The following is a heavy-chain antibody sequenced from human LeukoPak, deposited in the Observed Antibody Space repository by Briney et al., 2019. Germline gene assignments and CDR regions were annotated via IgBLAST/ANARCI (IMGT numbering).Heavy chain of an antibody. CDR3: ARDRITGTTRYYYYGMDV. Sequence: GGSLRLSCAASGFTFSSYGMHWVRQAPGKGLEWVAVIWYDGSNKYYADSVKGRFTISRDNSKNTLYLQMNSLRAEDTAVHYCARDRITGTTRYYYYGMDVWGQGTTVTVSS. CDR2: IWYDGSNK. J-gene: IGHJ6*02. V-gene: IGHV3-33*01. D-gene: IGHD1-20*01. CDR1: GFTFSSYG.